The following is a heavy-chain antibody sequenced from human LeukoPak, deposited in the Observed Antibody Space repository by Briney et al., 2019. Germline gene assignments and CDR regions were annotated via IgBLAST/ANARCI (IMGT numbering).Heavy chain of an antibody. CDR1: GFTFSRFW. D-gene: IGHD4-11*01. J-gene: IGHJ4*02. V-gene: IGHV3-7*01. Sequence: GGSLRLSCSASGFTFSRFWMSWVRQAPGKGLEYVALIKQGGSEIYHMDSVKGRFTISRDDATNSLYLQMNSLRVEDTALYYCARDRESESDSEGDYWGQGTLVTVFS. CDR2: IKQGGSEI. CDR3: ARDRESESDSEGDY.